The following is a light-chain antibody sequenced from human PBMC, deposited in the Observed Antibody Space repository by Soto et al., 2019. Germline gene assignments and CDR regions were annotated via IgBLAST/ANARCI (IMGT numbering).Light chain of an antibody. CDR2: EVN. CDR1: SSDVGGYDF. J-gene: IGLJ1*01. V-gene: IGLV2-14*01. CDR3: NSDTSTYTFV. Sequence: QSVLTQPASVSGSPGQSITISCTGTSSDVGGYDFVSWYQQHPGKAPKLLIYEVNNRPSEVSTRFSGSKSGNTASLTISGLQPEDEADYYCNSDTSTYTFVLGTGTKLTVL.